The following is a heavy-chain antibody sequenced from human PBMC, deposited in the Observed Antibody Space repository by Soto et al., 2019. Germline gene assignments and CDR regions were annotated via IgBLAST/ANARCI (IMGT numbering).Heavy chain of an antibody. CDR3: ATYYYDSSGYWMSAFEI. J-gene: IGHJ3*02. Sequence: QVQLVQSGAEVKKPGSSVKVSCKASGGTFSSYAISWVRQAPGQGLEWMGGIIPIFGTANYAQKFQGRVTITADESTSTAYMELSRLRSEDTAVYYCATYYYDSSGYWMSAFEIWGQGTMVTVSS. V-gene: IGHV1-69*01. CDR2: IIPIFGTA. CDR1: GGTFSSYA. D-gene: IGHD3-22*01.